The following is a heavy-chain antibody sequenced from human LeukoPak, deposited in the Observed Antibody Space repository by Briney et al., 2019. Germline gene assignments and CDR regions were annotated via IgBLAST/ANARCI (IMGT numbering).Heavy chain of an antibody. J-gene: IGHJ3*02. CDR3: AKCYYDSSGYYLGAFDI. CDR1: GFTFNSYA. V-gene: IGHV3-23*01. Sequence: QPGGSLRLSCAASGFTFNSYAMSWVRQAPGKGLEWVSAISGSGGSTYYADSVKGRFTISRDNSKNTLYLQMNSLRAEDTAVYYCAKCYYDSSGYYLGAFDIWGQGTMVTVSS. CDR2: ISGSGGST. D-gene: IGHD3-22*01.